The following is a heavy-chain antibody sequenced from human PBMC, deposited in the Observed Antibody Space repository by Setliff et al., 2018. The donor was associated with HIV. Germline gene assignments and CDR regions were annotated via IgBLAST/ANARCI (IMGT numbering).Heavy chain of an antibody. J-gene: IGHJ4*02. Sequence: GSLRLSCAASGFTFSNYAMGWVRQAQGKGLEWVSAISADAGSTYYADSVKGRFTISRDNSKNTLYLQMNSLRAEDTAVDYCANQRRATDYWGQGTLVTVSS. CDR1: GFTFSNYA. CDR2: ISADAGST. D-gene: IGHD5-12*01. CDR3: ANQRRATDY. V-gene: IGHV3-23*01.